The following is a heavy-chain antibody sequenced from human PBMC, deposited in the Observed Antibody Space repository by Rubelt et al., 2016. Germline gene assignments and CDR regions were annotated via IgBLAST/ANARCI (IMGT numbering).Heavy chain of an antibody. D-gene: IGHD2-21*01. V-gene: IGHV4-38-2*02. Sequence: QVLLQESGPGLVKPSETLSLTCTVSGYPINSGYFWGWIRQSPGKGLEWIGYVYYSGSTNYNPSLKSRVTISRDTSKNQFSRKLSSVTAADTAVYYCARGNVVGILDGFEIWGQGTTVTVSS. CDR1: GYPINSGYF. J-gene: IGHJ3*02. CDR3: ARGNVVGILDGFEI. CDR2: VYYSGST.